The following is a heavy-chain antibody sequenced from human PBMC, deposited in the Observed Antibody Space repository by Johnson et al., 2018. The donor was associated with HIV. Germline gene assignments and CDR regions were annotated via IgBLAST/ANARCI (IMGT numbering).Heavy chain of an antibody. V-gene: IGHV3-30*04. J-gene: IGHJ3*02. CDR2: ISHDGTTT. CDR3: ASGLINDYVWGSYRYGDAFDI. CDR1: GLTLTTII. D-gene: IGHD3-16*02. Sequence: QVQLVESGGGVVQPGGSLRVSCAVSGLTLTTIIVHWARQAPGKGLEWVSLISHDGTTTAYADSVKGRYTISRDNAKNSLYLQMNSLRAEDTAVYYCASGLINDYVWGSYRYGDAFDIWGQGTMVTVSS.